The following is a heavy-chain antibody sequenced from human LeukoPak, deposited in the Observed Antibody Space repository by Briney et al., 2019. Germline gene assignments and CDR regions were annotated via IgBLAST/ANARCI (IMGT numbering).Heavy chain of an antibody. CDR1: GYTFTGYY. Sequence: ASVKVSCKASGYTFTGYYMHWLRQAPGQGLEWMGWINPNSGGTNYAQKFQGRVTMTRDTSISTAYMELSRLKSDDTAVYYCARATVPHSNIVLMVYAGVAFDIWGQGTMVTVSS. D-gene: IGHD2-8*01. CDR3: ARATVPHSNIVLMVYAGVAFDI. CDR2: INPNSGGT. V-gene: IGHV1-2*02. J-gene: IGHJ3*02.